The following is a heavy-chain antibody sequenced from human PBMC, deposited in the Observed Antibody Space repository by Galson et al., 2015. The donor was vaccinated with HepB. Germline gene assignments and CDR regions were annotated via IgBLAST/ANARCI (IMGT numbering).Heavy chain of an antibody. CDR2: IVVGSGNT. J-gene: IGHJ5*02. CDR3: ARDADTTVTTYHRPNWFDP. Sequence: SVKVSCKASGFTFTSSAMQWVRQARGQRLEWIGWIVVGSGNTNYAQKLQGRVTMTTDTSTSTAYMELRSLRSDDTAAYYCARDADTTVTTYHRPNWFDPWGQGTLVTVSS. V-gene: IGHV1-58*02. D-gene: IGHD4-17*01. CDR1: GFTFTSSA.